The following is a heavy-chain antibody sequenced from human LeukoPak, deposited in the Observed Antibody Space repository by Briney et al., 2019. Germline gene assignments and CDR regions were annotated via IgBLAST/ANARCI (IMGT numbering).Heavy chain of an antibody. Sequence: GGSLRLSCAASGFTFSSYGMHWVRQAPGKGLEWVAVISYDGSNKYYADSVKGRFTISRDNSKNTLYLQMNSLRAEDTAVYYCAKDRSIAAAGRGWFAPGGQETLVPVPS. CDR3: AKDRSIAAAGRGWFAP. CDR1: GFTFSSYG. CDR2: ISYDGSNK. V-gene: IGHV3-30*18. D-gene: IGHD6-13*01. J-gene: IGHJ5*02.